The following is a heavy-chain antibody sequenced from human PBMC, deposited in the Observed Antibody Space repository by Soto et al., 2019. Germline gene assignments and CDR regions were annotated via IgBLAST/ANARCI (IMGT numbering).Heavy chain of an antibody. V-gene: IGHV1-69*13. Sequence: SVKVSCKASRGTFSSYAISWVRQAPGQGLEWMGGIIPIFGTANYAQKFQGRVTITADESTSTAYMELSSLRSEDTAVYYCASTYYDILTGYYYWGQGTLVTVSS. J-gene: IGHJ4*02. CDR3: ASTYYDILTGYYY. D-gene: IGHD3-9*01. CDR2: IIPIFGTA. CDR1: RGTFSSYA.